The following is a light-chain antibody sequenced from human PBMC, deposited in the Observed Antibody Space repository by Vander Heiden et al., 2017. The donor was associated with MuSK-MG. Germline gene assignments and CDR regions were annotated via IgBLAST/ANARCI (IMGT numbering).Light chain of an antibody. V-gene: IGKV3-20*01. CDR1: QSVSSSY. J-gene: IGKJ1*01. Sequence: EIVLTQSPGTLSLSPGERATLSCRASQSVSSSYLAWYHQKSGQAPRLLIYGASRRATGIPDRFSGSGSGTDFTLTISRLEPEDFAVYYCQQDGNSRWTFPQGTKVEI. CDR3: QQDGNSRWT. CDR2: GAS.